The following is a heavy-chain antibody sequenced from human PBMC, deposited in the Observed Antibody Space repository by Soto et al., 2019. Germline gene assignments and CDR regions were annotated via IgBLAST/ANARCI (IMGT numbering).Heavy chain of an antibody. D-gene: IGHD3-16*01. CDR1: GGSISSYY. CDR3: ARGWGGGHYYYYGMDV. Sequence: SETLSLTCTVSGGSISSYYWSWIRQPPGKGLEWIGYIYYSGSTNYNPSLKSRVTISVDTSKNQFSPKLSSVTAADTAVYYCARGWGGGHYYYYGMDVWGQGTTVTVSS. V-gene: IGHV4-59*01. J-gene: IGHJ6*02. CDR2: IYYSGST.